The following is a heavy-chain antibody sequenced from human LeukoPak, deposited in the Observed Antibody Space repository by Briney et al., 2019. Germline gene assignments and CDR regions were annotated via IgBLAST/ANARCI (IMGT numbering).Heavy chain of an antibody. CDR2: ISGSGGST. D-gene: IGHD3-22*01. CDR1: GFTFSTYD. J-gene: IGHJ6*03. CDR3: ANNDISYDSSGPPLQGYYMDV. V-gene: IGHV3-23*01. Sequence: HPGGSLRLSCAASGFTFSTYDMSWVRQAPGKGLEWVSAISGSGGSTYYADSVKGRFTISRDNSKNTLYLQMNSLRAEDTAVYYCANNDISYDSSGPPLQGYYMDVWGKGTTVTVSS.